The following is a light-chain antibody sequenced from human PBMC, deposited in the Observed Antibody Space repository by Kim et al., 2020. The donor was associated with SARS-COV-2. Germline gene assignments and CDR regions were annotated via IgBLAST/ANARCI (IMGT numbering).Light chain of an antibody. Sequence: SYELTQPLSESVARGQTARITCGGSSIGAKSVHWYQQKPGQAPVLVIYRDRNRPSGIPERFSGSNSGNTATLTISRAQAGDEADYYCHVWDSNTAVFGGGTRLSVL. J-gene: IGLJ3*02. CDR1: SIGAKS. CDR2: RDR. CDR3: HVWDSNTAV. V-gene: IGLV3-9*01.